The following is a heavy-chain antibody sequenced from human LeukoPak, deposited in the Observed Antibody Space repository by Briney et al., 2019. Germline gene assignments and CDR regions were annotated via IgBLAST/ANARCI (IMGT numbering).Heavy chain of an antibody. CDR3: ATSYRILPAASLDY. D-gene: IGHD2-2*01. Sequence: GGSLRLSCAASGFTFSNDGMSWVRQAPGKRPEWISYINSRSSDIHYADSVRGRFTIYRDNVKNSLFLQMNSLRVEDTAVYYCATSYRILPAASLDYWGQGALVTVSS. CDR1: GFTFSNDG. J-gene: IGHJ4*02. CDR2: INSRSSDI. V-gene: IGHV3-48*01.